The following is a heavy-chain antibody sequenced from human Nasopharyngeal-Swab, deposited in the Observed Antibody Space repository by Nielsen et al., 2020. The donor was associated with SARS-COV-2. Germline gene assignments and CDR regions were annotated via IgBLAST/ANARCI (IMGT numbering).Heavy chain of an antibody. CDR2: IYYSGST. CDR3: ERGERRAARPTGGYFDY. D-gene: IGHD6-6*01. Sequence: SETLSLTCTVSGGSISSYYWSWIRQPPGKGLEWIGYIYYSGSTNYNPSLKSRVTISVDTSKNQFSLKLSSVTAADTAGYHCERGERRAARPTGGYFDYWGQGTLVTVSS. CDR1: GGSISSYY. J-gene: IGHJ4*02. V-gene: IGHV4-59*01.